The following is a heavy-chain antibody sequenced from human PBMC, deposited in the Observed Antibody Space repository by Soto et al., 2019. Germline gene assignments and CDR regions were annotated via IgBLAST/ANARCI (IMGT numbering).Heavy chain of an antibody. CDR2: INPNSGGT. Sequence: VASVKVSCKASGYTFTGYYMHWVRQAPGQGLEWMGWINPNSGGTNYAQKFQGRVTMTRDTSISTAYMELSRLRSDDTAVYYCARDLKAARPPDYYYYYGMDVWGQGTTVTVSS. D-gene: IGHD6-6*01. CDR3: ARDLKAARPPDYYYYYGMDV. V-gene: IGHV1-2*02. J-gene: IGHJ6*02. CDR1: GYTFTGYY.